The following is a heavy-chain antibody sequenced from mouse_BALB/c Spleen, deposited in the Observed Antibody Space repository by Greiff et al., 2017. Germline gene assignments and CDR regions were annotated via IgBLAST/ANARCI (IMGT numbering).Heavy chain of an antibody. CDR3: ASYYYGYEWFAY. V-gene: IGHV2-2*02. J-gene: IGHJ3*01. Sequence: QVQLKESGPGLVQPSQSLSITCTVSGFSLTSYGVHWVRQSPGKGLEWLGVIWSGGSTDYNAAFISRLSISKDNSKSQVFFKMNSLQANDTAIYYCASYYYGYEWFAYWGQGTLVTVSA. CDR2: IWSGGST. D-gene: IGHD1-2*01. CDR1: GFSLTSYG.